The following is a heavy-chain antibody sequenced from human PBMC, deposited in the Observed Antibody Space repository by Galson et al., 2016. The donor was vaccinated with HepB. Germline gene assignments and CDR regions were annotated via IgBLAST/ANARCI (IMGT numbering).Heavy chain of an antibody. CDR1: GFTFKNYW. Sequence: SLRLSCAASGFTFKNYWMRWVRQTPGKALMWVSRINADGTSVDYADFVEGRFTISRDNAKNTLYLQMNSLRVEDTAVYYCVRRALTVTADKGLDYWGQGTLVTVSS. V-gene: IGHV3-74*01. CDR2: INADGTSV. J-gene: IGHJ4*02. D-gene: IGHD4-11*01. CDR3: VRRALTVTADKGLDY.